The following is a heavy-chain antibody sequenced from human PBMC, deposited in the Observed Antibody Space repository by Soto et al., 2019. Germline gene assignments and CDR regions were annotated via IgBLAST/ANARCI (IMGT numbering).Heavy chain of an antibody. J-gene: IGHJ4*02. D-gene: IGHD3-10*01. CDR3: AALDGALDY. V-gene: IGHV4-34*12. CDR1: GGSFSGYY. Sequence: SETLSLTCAVYGGSFSGYYWSWIRQPPGKGLEWVAYIFHTGNTNYNPSLKSRVTISVDTSKNQFSLKLRSVTPADTAVYYCAALDGALDYWGPGTLVTVSS. CDR2: IFHTGNT.